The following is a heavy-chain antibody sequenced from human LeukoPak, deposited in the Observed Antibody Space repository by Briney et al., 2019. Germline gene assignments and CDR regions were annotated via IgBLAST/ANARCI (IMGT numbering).Heavy chain of an antibody. D-gene: IGHD3-10*01. Sequence: GGSLRPSCAASGFTFSSYAMSWVRQAPGKGLEWVSAISGSGGSTYYADSVKGRFTISRDNSKNTLYLQMNSLRAEDTAVYYCAKSLGYYYGSGASYYYYGMDVWGQGTTVTVSS. J-gene: IGHJ6*02. CDR3: AKSLGYYYGSGASYYYYGMDV. V-gene: IGHV3-23*01. CDR2: ISGSGGST. CDR1: GFTFSSYA.